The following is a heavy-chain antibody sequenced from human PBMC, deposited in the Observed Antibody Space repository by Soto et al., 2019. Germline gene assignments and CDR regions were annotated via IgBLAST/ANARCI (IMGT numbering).Heavy chain of an antibody. CDR3: ARVEGGVYSDSSGYAHFDY. J-gene: IGHJ4*02. Sequence: AASVKVSCKASGGTFSSYAISWVRQAPGQGLEWMGGIIPIFGTANYAQKFQGRVTITADESTSTAYMELSSLRSEDTAVYYCARVEGGVYSDSSGYAHFDYWGQGTLVTVSS. D-gene: IGHD3-22*01. CDR1: GGTFSSYA. V-gene: IGHV1-69*13. CDR2: IIPIFGTA.